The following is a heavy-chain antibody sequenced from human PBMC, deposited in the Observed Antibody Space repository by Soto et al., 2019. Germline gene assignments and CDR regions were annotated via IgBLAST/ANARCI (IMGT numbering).Heavy chain of an antibody. J-gene: IGHJ4*02. D-gene: IGHD1-26*01. V-gene: IGHV3-7*02. CDR3: ATMAGTYPY. Sequence: GGSLRLSCAASGFTFGNYWMTWVRQAPGKGLEWVANIKGDGSAKSYLDSVRGRFTVSRDNAKNIVYLQMSSLRAEDTALYYCATMAGTYPYWGQGTLVTVSS. CDR1: GFTFGNYW. CDR2: IKGDGSAK.